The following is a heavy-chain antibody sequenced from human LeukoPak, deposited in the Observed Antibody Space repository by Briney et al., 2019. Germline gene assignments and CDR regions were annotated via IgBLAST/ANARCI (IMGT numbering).Heavy chain of an antibody. CDR2: ISYDGGNK. V-gene: IGHV3-30-3*01. Sequence: GGSLRLSCAASGFTFSSYAMHWVRQAPGKGLEWVAVISYDGGNKYYADSVKGRFTISRDNSKNTLYLQMNSLRAEDTAVYYCARGQVLRFLEWLYYFDYWGQGTLVTGSS. J-gene: IGHJ4*02. CDR3: ARGQVLRFLEWLYYFDY. D-gene: IGHD3-3*01. CDR1: GFTFSSYA.